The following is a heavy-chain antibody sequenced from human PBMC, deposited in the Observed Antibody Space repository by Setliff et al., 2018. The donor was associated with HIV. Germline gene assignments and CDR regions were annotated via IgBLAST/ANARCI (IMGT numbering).Heavy chain of an antibody. Sequence: GESLKISCKGSGYSFTSYWIGWVRQMPGKGLEWTGIIYPGDSDTRYSPSFQGQVTISADKSISTAYLQWSSLKASDTAMYYCARLPYYDILTGRGSYYYMDVWGKGTTVTVSS. CDR2: IYPGDSDT. CDR3: ARLPYYDILTGRGSYYYMDV. CDR1: GYSFTSYW. V-gene: IGHV5-51*01. D-gene: IGHD3-9*01. J-gene: IGHJ6*03.